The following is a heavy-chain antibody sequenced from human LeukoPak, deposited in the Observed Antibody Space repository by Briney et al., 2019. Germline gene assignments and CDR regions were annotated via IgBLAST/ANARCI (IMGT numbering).Heavy chain of an antibody. V-gene: IGHV1-2*02. D-gene: IGHD6-6*01. CDR1: VYTFTGYY. CDR2: INPNSGGT. CDR3: ARGAFSSSSGYKYYYMDV. J-gene: IGHJ6*03. Sequence: ASVTVSFKATVYTFTGYYMHWVRHAPGQGLERMGWINPNSGGTNFAQKFQDRVTMTGDTSISRAYMELSRLRSDGTAVYYCARGAFSSSSGYKYYYMDVWGKGTTVTVSS.